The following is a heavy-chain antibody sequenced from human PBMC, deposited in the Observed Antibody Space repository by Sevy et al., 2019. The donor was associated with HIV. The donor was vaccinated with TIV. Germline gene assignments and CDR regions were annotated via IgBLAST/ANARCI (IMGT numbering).Heavy chain of an antibody. D-gene: IGHD3-22*01. CDR3: TRGPSGFSGSDLAY. CDR2: INPNSGDT. V-gene: IGHV1-2*02. Sequence: ASVKVSCKASGYTFTGYYMHWVRQAPGLGLEWMGWINPNSGDTKYAQKFQGMVTMTRDTSISTAYMELSRLKSDDTAVYYCTRGPSGFSGSDLAYWGQGTLVTVSS. CDR1: GYTFTGYY. J-gene: IGHJ4*02.